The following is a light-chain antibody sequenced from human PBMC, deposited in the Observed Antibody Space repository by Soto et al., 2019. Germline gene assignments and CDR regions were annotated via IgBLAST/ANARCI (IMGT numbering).Light chain of an antibody. CDR2: DNT. CDR3: QSYDSSLSGYV. CDR1: YSNIGAGYA. Sequence: QTVVTQPPSVSGAPGQRVTISCTGSYSNIGAGYAVHWYQQLPGTAPKLLFYDNTNRPSGVPDRFSGSKSGTSASLAITGLQAEDEADYYCQSYDSSLSGYVFGSGTKLTVL. V-gene: IGLV1-40*01. J-gene: IGLJ1*01.